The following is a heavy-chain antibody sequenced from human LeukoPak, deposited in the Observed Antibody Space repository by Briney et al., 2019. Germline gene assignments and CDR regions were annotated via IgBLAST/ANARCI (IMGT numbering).Heavy chain of an antibody. Sequence: SETLSLTCAVYGGSFSGYYWSWIRQPPGKGLEWIGEINHSGSTNYNPSLKSRVTISVDTSKNQFSLKLSSVTAADTAVYYCARGKYSSPYYYYYYYMDVWGKGTTVTVSS. J-gene: IGHJ6*03. V-gene: IGHV4-34*01. CDR1: GGSFSGYY. CDR2: INHSGST. D-gene: IGHD6-6*01. CDR3: ARGKYSSPYYYYYYYMDV.